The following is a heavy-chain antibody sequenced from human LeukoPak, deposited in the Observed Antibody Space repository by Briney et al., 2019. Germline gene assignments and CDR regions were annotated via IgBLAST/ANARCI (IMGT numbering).Heavy chain of an antibody. J-gene: IGHJ5*02. CDR1: GGSFSGYY. CDR2: INHSGST. Sequence: SETLSLTCAVYGGSFSGYYWSWIRQPPGKGLEWIGEINHSGSTNYNPSLKSRVTISVDTSKNQFSLKLSSVTAADTAVYYCARSCYYDSSGYYYSLRSRTNWFDPWGQGTLVTVSS. V-gene: IGHV4-34*01. CDR3: ARSCYYDSSGYYYSLRSRTNWFDP. D-gene: IGHD3-22*01.